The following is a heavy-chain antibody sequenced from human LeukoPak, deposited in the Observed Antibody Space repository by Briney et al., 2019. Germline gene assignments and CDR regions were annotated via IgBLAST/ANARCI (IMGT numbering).Heavy chain of an antibody. CDR1: GFTFSSYG. CDR3: AKDRYYYDSSGSIYFDY. CDR2: ISYDGSNK. D-gene: IGHD3-22*01. V-gene: IGHV3-30*18. Sequence: PGRSLRLSCAASGFTFSSYGMHWGRQAPGKGLEWVAVISYDGSNKYYADSVKGRFTISRDNSKHTLYLQMNSLRAEDTAVYYCAKDRYYYDSSGSIYFDYWGQGTLVTVSS. J-gene: IGHJ4*02.